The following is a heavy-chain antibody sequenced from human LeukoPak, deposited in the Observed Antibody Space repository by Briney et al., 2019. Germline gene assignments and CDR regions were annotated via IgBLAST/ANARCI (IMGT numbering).Heavy chain of an antibody. D-gene: IGHD3-3*01. J-gene: IGHJ4*02. V-gene: IGHV3-23*01. Sequence: HPGGSLRLSCAASGFTFSSYAMSWVRQAPGKGLEWVSAISGSGGSTDYADSVKGRFTISRDNSKNTLYLQMNSLRAEDTAVYYCAKGPKTYYDFWSGYYQGPPYYFDYWGQGTLVTVSS. CDR3: AKGPKTYYDFWSGYYQGPPYYFDY. CDR2: ISGSGGST. CDR1: GFTFSSYA.